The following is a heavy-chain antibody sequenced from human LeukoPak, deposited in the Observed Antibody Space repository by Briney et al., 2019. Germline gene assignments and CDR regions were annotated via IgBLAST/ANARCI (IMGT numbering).Heavy chain of an antibody. D-gene: IGHD6-13*01. V-gene: IGHV3-23*01. Sequence: GGSLRLSCAASGFTVSAYAMAWVRQAPGKGLEWVSTIYDDNTYYADSVKGRFAISTDNSKNTLYLQMSSLRAEDTAVYYCARDRWTGIAAAGTCDYWGQGTLVTVSS. CDR2: IYDDNT. J-gene: IGHJ4*02. CDR3: ARDRWTGIAAAGTCDY. CDR1: GFTVSAYA.